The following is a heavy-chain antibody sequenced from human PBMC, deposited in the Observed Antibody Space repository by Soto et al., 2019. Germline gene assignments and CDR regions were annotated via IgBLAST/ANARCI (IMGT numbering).Heavy chain of an antibody. D-gene: IGHD6-13*01. V-gene: IGHV3-43*01. J-gene: IGHJ4*02. CDR1: GFTFGDYT. CDR3: AKDGIAWH. CDR2: ITWDGINI. Sequence: EVQLVESGGGVVQPGGSLRLSCTASGFTFGDYTMHWVRQAPGKGLEWVSLITWDGINIEYADSVRGRFTTSRDNSKKSLYPQITAWRLEDPPFYYFAKDGIAWHRGQGTLVTVSS.